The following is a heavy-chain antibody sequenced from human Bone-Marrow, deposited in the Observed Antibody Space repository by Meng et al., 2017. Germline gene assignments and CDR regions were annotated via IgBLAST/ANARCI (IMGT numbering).Heavy chain of an antibody. J-gene: IGHJ4*02. D-gene: IGHD3-16*01. Sequence: ASVKVSCKASGYNFNDHYVHWVRQAPGQGLEWMGVIDPSGSSASYVQKFQGRLTMTTDTSTSTVYMELSSLKSEDTAVYFCTRVAGMGENYFDYWGQGTLVTVSS. CDR2: IDPSGSSA. CDR1: GYNFNDHY. V-gene: IGHV1-46*02. CDR3: TRVAGMGENYFDY.